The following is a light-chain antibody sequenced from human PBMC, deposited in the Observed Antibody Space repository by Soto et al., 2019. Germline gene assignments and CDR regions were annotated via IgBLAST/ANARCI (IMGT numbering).Light chain of an antibody. J-gene: IGKJ5*01. CDR3: QQLNTYST. V-gene: IGKV1-9*01. CDR2: AAS. Sequence: DIQLTQSPSFLSASVGDRVIFTCRASQGISSSLAWYQQKPGKAPNLLIYAASTLQTGVPSRFGGSGSGTEFTLTISSLQAEDFATYYCQQLNTYSTFGQGTRLEIK. CDR1: QGISSS.